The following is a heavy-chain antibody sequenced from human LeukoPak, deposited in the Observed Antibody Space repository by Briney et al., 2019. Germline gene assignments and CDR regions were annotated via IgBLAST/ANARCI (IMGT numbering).Heavy chain of an antibody. CDR2: VDSSSATT. D-gene: IGHD3-3*01. V-gene: IGHV3-48*01. J-gene: IGHJ1*01. Sequence: GGSLRLSCAASGFTFSYYSMTWVRQAPGKGLEWVSYVDSSSATTYYADSVKGRFIISRDNAKNSLFLQINSLRAEDTAVYYCAGSTVWSGIFQYWGQGTLVTVSS. CDR3: AGSTVWSGIFQY. CDR1: GFTFSYYS.